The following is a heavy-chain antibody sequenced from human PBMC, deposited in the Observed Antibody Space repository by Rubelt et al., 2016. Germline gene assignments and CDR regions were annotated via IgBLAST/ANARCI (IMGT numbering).Heavy chain of an antibody. D-gene: IGHD3-3*01. Sequence: EFGGGVVQPGRSLRLSCAASGFTFSSYGMHWVRQAPGKGLEWVAVISYDGSNKYYADSVKGRFTISRDNSKNTLYLQMNSLRAEDTAVYYCAKDSLRCLEWLLDYWGQGTLVTVSS. V-gene: IGHV3-30*18. CDR1: GFTFSSYG. CDR2: ISYDGSNK. J-gene: IGHJ4*02. CDR3: AKDSLRCLEWLLDY.